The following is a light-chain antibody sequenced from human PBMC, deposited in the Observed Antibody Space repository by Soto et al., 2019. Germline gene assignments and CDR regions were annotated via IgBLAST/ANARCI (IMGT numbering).Light chain of an antibody. Sequence: DIVLTQSPGTLSLSPGEGATLSCRASQSVSSNYLSWFQQKPGQAPRLLIYGASNRAAGIPDRFSGSGSGTYFTLTISRLETEDFAVYYCQQYGSSPLTFGPGTKVDTK. V-gene: IGKV3-20*01. J-gene: IGKJ3*01. CDR1: QSVSSNY. CDR2: GAS. CDR3: QQYGSSPLT.